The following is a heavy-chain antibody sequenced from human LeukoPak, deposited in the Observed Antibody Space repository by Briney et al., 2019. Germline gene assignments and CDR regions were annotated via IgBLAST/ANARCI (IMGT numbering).Heavy chain of an antibody. Sequence: GGSLRLSCAASGFTFSSYSMNWVRQAPGKGLEWVSHIGRGITYADSVKGRFTISRDNAKNSLYLQMNSLRAEDTAVYYCARDSGYSYGYYYYYYMDVWGKGTTVTVSS. D-gene: IGHD5-18*01. CDR2: IGRGIT. CDR3: ARDSGYSYGYYYYYYMDV. J-gene: IGHJ6*03. CDR1: GFTFSSYS. V-gene: IGHV3-48*04.